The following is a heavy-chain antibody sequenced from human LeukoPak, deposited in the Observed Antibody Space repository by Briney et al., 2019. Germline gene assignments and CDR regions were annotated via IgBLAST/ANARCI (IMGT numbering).Heavy chain of an antibody. CDR1: GFTFSSYA. CDR3: AASSGRETYYDIVTDFQH. J-gene: IGHJ1*01. V-gene: IGHV3-23*01. D-gene: IGHD3-9*01. CDR2: ISGSGGST. Sequence: GGSLRLSCAASGFTFSSYAMSWVRQAPGKGLEWVSAISGSGGSTYYADSVKGRFTISRDNSKNTLYLQMNSLRAEDTAVYYCAASSGRETYYDIVTDFQHWGQGTLVTVSS.